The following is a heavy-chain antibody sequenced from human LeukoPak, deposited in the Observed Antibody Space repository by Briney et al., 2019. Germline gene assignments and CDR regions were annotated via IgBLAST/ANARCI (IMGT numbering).Heavy chain of an antibody. J-gene: IGHJ4*02. Sequence: PGGSLRLSCAASGFTFSSYWMSWVRQAPGEGLEWVANIKQDGSEKYYVDSVKGRFTISRDNAKNSLYLQMNSLRAEDTAVYYCASLPYDFFVAPLDYWGQGTLVTVSS. D-gene: IGHD3-3*01. CDR3: ASLPYDFFVAPLDY. CDR1: GFTFSSYW. V-gene: IGHV3-7*01. CDR2: IKQDGSEK.